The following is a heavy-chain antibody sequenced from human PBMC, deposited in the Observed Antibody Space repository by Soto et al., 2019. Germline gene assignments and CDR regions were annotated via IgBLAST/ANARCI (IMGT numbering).Heavy chain of an antibody. J-gene: IGHJ4*02. CDR1: GGTFSSYA. CDR3: ARGFHYDSSGYYYFY. CDR2: IIPIFGTA. D-gene: IGHD3-22*01. Sequence: SVKVSCKASGGTFSSYAIDWARQAPGQGLEWMGGIIPIFGTANYAQKFQGRITITADESTSTAYMELRSLRSEDTAVYYCARGFHYDSSGYYYFYWGQGTLVTVSS. V-gene: IGHV1-69*13.